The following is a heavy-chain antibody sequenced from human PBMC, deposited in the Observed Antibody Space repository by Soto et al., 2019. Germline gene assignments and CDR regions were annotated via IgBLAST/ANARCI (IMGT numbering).Heavy chain of an antibody. D-gene: IGHD2-2*01. CDR2: INHSGST. CDR1: GGSFSGYY. J-gene: IGHJ4*02. Sequence: SETLSLTCAVYGGSFSGYYWSWIRQPPGKGLEWIGEINHSGSTNYNPSLKSRVTISVDTSKNQFSLKLSSVTAADTAVYYCARGKTSRDIFFLVVRPQPYSIVYWGPGILVTL. V-gene: IGHV4-34*01. CDR3: ARGKTSRDIFFLVVRPQPYSIVY.